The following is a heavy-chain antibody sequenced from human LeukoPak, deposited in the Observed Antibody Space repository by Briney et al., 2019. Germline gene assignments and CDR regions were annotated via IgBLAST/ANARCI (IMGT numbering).Heavy chain of an antibody. Sequence: SETLSLTCAVYGGSFSGYYRSWIRQPPGKGLEWIGEINHSGSTNYNPSLKSRVTISVDTSKNQFSLKLSSVTAADTAVYYCAREVAAAGYFDYWGQGTLVTVSS. V-gene: IGHV4-34*01. CDR2: INHSGST. J-gene: IGHJ4*02. CDR3: AREVAAAGYFDY. CDR1: GGSFSGYY. D-gene: IGHD6-13*01.